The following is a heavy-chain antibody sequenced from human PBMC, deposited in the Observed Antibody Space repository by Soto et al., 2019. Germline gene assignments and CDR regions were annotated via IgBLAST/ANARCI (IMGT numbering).Heavy chain of an antibody. CDR2: INPSGGSI. V-gene: IGHV1-46*01. J-gene: IGHJ4*02. CDR3: ARDVGYYPLFGY. D-gene: IGHD4-17*01. Sequence: GRHAPGKGLEWMGIINPSGGSINYAQKFQGRVTMTRDTSTSTVYMELSSLRSEDSAVYFCARDVGYYPLFGYWGQAPLLTVPS.